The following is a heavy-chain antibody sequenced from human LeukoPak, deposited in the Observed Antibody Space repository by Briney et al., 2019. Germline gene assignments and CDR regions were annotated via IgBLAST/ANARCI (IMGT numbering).Heavy chain of an antibody. J-gene: IGHJ4*02. CDR3: ARESACSGGSCYSVPNGGNFDY. CDR1: GFTFSTYC. CDR2: ITSNGIST. D-gene: IGHD2-15*01. V-gene: IGHV3-74*01. Sequence: PGGSLRLSCAASGFTFSTYCMHCVRHAPGKGLVCVSRITSNGISTSYADSVKGRFTISRDNAKNTLSLQMNSLRAEDTAVYYCARESACSGGSCYSVPNGGNFDYWGQGSLVTVSS.